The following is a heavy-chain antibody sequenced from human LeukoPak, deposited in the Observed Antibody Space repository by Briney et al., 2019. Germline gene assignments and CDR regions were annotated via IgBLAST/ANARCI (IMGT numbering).Heavy chain of an antibody. CDR1: GGSISSGGYS. D-gene: IGHD3-3*01. CDR2: IYHSGST. Sequence: SQTLPLTCAVSGGSISSGGYSWSWIRQPPGKGLEWIGYIYHSGSTNYNPSLKSRVTISVDTSKNQFSLKLSSVTAADTAVYYCARGPRFLEWLSELHWFDHWGQGTLVTVSS. CDR3: ARGPRFLEWLSELHWFDH. J-gene: IGHJ5*02. V-gene: IGHV4-30-2*01.